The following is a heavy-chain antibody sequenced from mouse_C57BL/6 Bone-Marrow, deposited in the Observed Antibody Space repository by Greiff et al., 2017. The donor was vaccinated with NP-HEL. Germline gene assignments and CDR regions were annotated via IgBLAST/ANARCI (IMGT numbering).Heavy chain of an antibody. CDR1: GYTFTSYW. D-gene: IGHD3-3*01. Sequence: QVQLQQPGAELVRPGTSVKLSCKASGYTFTSYWMHWVKQRPGQGLEWIGVIDPSDSYTNYNQKFKGKATLTVDTSSSTAYMQLSSLTSEDSAVYYCARYRDRDGYYFDDWGQGTTLTVSS. CDR2: IDPSDSYT. V-gene: IGHV1-59*01. CDR3: ARYRDRDGYYFDD. J-gene: IGHJ2*01.